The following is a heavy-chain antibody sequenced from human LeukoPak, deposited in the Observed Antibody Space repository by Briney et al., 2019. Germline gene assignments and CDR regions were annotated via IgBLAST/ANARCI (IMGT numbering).Heavy chain of an antibody. CDR1: GGSITSNIFY. CDR2: IYYTGDT. CDR3: GKVGGNPNS. J-gene: IGHJ4*02. V-gene: IGHV4-31*03. D-gene: IGHD4-23*01. Sequence: PSETLSLTCTVSGGSITSNIFYWNWIRQHPGKGLEWIGYIYYTGDTFYNPSLKSRVMISLDTSENQFSLKMSSVTAADTAMYYCGKVGGNPNSWGQGTLVTVSS.